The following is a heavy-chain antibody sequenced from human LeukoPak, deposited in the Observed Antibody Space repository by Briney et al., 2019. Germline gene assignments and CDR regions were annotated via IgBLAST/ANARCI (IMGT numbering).Heavy chain of an antibody. Sequence: PGGSLRLSCAASRFTFSSYAMSWVRQAPGKGLEWVSAISGSGGSTYYADSEKGRVTLSRDTSKNTLYLQMNKLRVEDTAVYYCAKMPSPVPAAKVPYYVDYWGQGTLVTVSS. CDR3: AKMPSPVPAAKVPYYVDY. CDR2: ISGSGGST. V-gene: IGHV3-23*01. J-gene: IGHJ4*02. D-gene: IGHD2-2*01. CDR1: RFTFSSYA.